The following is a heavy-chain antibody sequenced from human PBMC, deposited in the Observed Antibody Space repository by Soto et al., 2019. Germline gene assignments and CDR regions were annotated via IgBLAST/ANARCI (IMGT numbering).Heavy chain of an antibody. Sequence: EVQLVESGGGVVRPGGSLRLSCAASGFTFDDYGMSWVRQAPGKGLEWVSGINWNGGSTGYADSVKGRFTISRDNAKNCLYLQMNRMRAEDTALYYCARLYGSGSTRRVRIDYWGQGTLVTVSS. CDR2: INWNGGST. V-gene: IGHV3-20*04. CDR3: ARLYGSGSTRRVRIDY. D-gene: IGHD3-10*01. CDR1: GFTFDDYG. J-gene: IGHJ4*02.